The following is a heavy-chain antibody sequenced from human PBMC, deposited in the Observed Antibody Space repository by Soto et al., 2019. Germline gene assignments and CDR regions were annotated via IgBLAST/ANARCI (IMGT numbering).Heavy chain of an antibody. D-gene: IGHD5-12*01. CDR2: INAGNGNT. CDR1: GYTFTNSA. CDR3: ARVSGYYLPDY. Sequence: QVQLVQSGAEEKKPGASVKVSCKASGYTFTNSAMHWVRQAPGQRLEWMGWINAGNGNTKYSQKFQGRVTITRDTSASTAYMELSSLRSEDTAVYDCARVSGYYLPDYWGQGTLVTVSS. J-gene: IGHJ4*02. V-gene: IGHV1-3*05.